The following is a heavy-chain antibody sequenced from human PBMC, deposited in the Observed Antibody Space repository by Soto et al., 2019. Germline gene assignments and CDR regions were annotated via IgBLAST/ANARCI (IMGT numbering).Heavy chain of an antibody. Sequence: EVQLLESGGGLVQPGGSLRLSCVVSGLTFSTYAVGWVRQAPGKGLEWVSAINGAGGSTYYADSVKGRFTISRDNSKNTLYLQMNSLRAEDTAVYYCAKESSYGSYGVYYGMDVWGQGTTVTVSS. CDR3: AKESSYGSYGVYYGMDV. D-gene: IGHD3-10*01. CDR2: INGAGGST. CDR1: GLTFSTYA. J-gene: IGHJ6*02. V-gene: IGHV3-23*01.